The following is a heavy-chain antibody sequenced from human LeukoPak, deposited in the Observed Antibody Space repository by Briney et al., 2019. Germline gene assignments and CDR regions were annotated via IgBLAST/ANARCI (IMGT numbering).Heavy chain of an antibody. CDR3: VRGLQPPVLYGMDV. D-gene: IGHD4-11*01. J-gene: IGHJ6*02. CDR2: ISESGGSI. Sequence: GGSLRLSCAASGFTFSTYAMIWVRQAPGKGLEWVSRISESGGSIFYADSVKGRFTSSRDNSKSTLYLQMNSLRADDTAVYYCVRGLQPPVLYGMDVWGQGTTVTVSS. V-gene: IGHV3-23*01. CDR1: GFTFSTYA.